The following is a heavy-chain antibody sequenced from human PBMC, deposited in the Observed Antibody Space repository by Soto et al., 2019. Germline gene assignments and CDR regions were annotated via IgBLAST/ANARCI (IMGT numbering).Heavy chain of an antibody. J-gene: IGHJ4*02. Sequence: SETLSLTCAVYGGSFSGYYWGWIRQPPGKGLEWIGEINHSGSTNYNPSLKSRVTISVDRSKNQFTLQLTSVTVEDPAVYYCGPSNGNAGNTFWAEGT. CDR2: INHSGST. V-gene: IGHV4-34*01. D-gene: IGHD2-8*01. CDR1: GGSFSGYY. CDR3: GPSNGNAGNTF.